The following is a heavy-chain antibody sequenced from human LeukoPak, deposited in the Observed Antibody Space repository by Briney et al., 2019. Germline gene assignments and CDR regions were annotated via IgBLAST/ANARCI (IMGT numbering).Heavy chain of an antibody. CDR2: IYYSGST. CDR1: GGSFSGYY. V-gene: IGHV4-30-4*01. J-gene: IGHJ4*02. Sequence: PSETLSLTCAVYGGSFSGYYWSWIRQPPGKGLEWIGYIYYSGSTYYNPSLKSRVTISVDTSKNQFSLKLSSVTAADTAVYYCAREHGDPPGHWGQGTLVTVSS. D-gene: IGHD4-17*01. CDR3: AREHGDPPGH.